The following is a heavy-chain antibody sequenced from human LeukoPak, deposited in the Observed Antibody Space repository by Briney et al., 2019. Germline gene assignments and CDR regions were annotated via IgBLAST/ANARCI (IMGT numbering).Heavy chain of an antibody. V-gene: IGHV3-43D*03. Sequence: GGPLRLSCAASGFTFDDCAMHWVRQAPGKGLEWVSFISWDGGSTYYADSVKGRFTISRDNSKNSLYLQMNSLRAEDTALYYCAKDMAAYYYSSGNIDYWGQGTLVTVSS. CDR3: AKDMAAYYYSSGNIDY. D-gene: IGHD3-10*01. CDR2: ISWDGGST. J-gene: IGHJ4*02. CDR1: GFTFDDCA.